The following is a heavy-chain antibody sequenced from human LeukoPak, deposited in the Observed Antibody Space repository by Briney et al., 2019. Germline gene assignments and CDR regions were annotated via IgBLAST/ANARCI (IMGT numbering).Heavy chain of an antibody. CDR1: GGTFSSYA. CDR3: ARVGIVGATRSFDY. V-gene: IGHV1-69*13. D-gene: IGHD1-26*01. CDR2: IIPIFGTA. J-gene: IGHJ4*02. Sequence: SVRVSCKASGGTFSSYAISWVRQAPGQGLEWMGGIIPIFGTANYAQKFQGRVTITADESTSTAYMELSGLRSEDTAVYYCARVGIVGATRSFDYWGQGTLVTVSS.